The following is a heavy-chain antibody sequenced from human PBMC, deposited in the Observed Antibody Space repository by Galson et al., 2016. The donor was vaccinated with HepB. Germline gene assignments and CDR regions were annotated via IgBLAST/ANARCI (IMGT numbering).Heavy chain of an antibody. D-gene: IGHD3-10*01. Sequence: SETLSLTCTVSGGSVTASPYYHAWIRQPPGKGLEWIGTLSYSGSAYYNPSLKSHFTISMGASRNQFSLQLTSVTAADTAVYYCARLFASGRKYDAFDIWGQGTVVPVPS. CDR1: GGSVTASPYY. J-gene: IGHJ3*02. CDR3: ARLFASGRKYDAFDI. V-gene: IGHV4-39*01. CDR2: LSYSGSA.